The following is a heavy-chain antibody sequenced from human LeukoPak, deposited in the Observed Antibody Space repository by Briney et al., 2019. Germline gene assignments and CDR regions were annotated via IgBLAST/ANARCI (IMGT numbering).Heavy chain of an antibody. D-gene: IGHD3-22*01. Sequence: GGSLRPSCAASGFSFSSYSMNWVRQAPGKGLEWVSYISHTGTTMSYADSVKGRFTISRDNARNSLYLQMNSLRAEDTAVYYCAKVLSKGGGYYLTDYWGQGTLVTVSS. V-gene: IGHV3-48*04. CDR1: GFSFSSYS. CDR2: ISHTGTTM. CDR3: AKVLSKGGGYYLTDY. J-gene: IGHJ4*02.